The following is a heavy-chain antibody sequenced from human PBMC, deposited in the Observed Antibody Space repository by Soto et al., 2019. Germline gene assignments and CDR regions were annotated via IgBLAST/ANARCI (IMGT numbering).Heavy chain of an antibody. CDR1: GYRFTSYW. J-gene: IGHJ6*02. CDR3: AAPKQLSMGYYYGMDV. D-gene: IGHD2-2*01. Sequence: PGESLKISRQGSGYRFTSYWISWVRQMPGKGLEWMGRIDPSDSYTNYSPSFQGHVTISADKSISTAYLQWSSLKASDTAMYYCAAPKQLSMGYYYGMDVWGQGTTVTVSS. V-gene: IGHV5-10-1*01. CDR2: IDPSDSYT.